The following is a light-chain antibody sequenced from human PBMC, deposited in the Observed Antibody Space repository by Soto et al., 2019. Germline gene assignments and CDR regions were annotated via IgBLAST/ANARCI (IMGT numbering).Light chain of an antibody. Sequence: DIKMTESPSSRAASLGDRVTITCWASQGIRNDLGWYQQKPGKAPKRLIYAASSLQSGVPSRFSGSGSGTDFTLTISSLQPEDFATYYCQQSYSTPWTFGQGTKVDI. CDR2: AAS. CDR1: QGIRND. J-gene: IGKJ1*01. CDR3: QQSYSTPWT. V-gene: IGKV1-39*01.